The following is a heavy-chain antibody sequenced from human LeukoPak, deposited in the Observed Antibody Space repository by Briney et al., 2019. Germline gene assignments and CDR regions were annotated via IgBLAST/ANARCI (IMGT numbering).Heavy chain of an antibody. D-gene: IGHD6-13*01. CDR3: ARTAAAGYYYFDY. V-gene: IGHV1-18*01. CDR1: GGTFSSYA. CDR2: ISAYNGNT. J-gene: IGHJ4*02. Sequence: ASVKVSCKAAGGTFSSYAISWVRQAPGQGLEWMGWISAYNGNTNYAQKLQGRVTMTTDTSTSTAYVELRSLRSDDTAVYYCARTAAAGYYYFDYWGQGTLVTVSS.